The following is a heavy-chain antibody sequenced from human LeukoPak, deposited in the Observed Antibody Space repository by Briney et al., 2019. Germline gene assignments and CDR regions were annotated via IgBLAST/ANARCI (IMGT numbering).Heavy chain of an antibody. V-gene: IGHV4-59*12. CDR1: GGSISRYY. CDR3: ARDSSGYYRIDY. J-gene: IGHJ4*02. CDR2: VFHSGST. Sequence: SETLSLTCTVSGGSISRYYWSWIRQPPGKGLQWIGYVFHSGSTNYNPSLKSRVTISVVASKNQFSLQLPSVTAADTAVYYCARDSSGYYRIDYWGQGTLVTVSS. D-gene: IGHD3-22*01.